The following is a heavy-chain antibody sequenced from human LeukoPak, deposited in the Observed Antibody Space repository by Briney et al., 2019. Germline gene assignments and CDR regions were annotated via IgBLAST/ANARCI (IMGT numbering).Heavy chain of an antibody. CDR3: AKDGYPLGYCSSTSCPYYFNY. CDR2: ISYDGSDN. V-gene: IGHV3-30*18. CDR1: GFTFSSYG. D-gene: IGHD2-2*01. J-gene: IGHJ4*02. Sequence: GGSLRLYCAASGFTFSSYGMHWVRQAPGKGLEWVAVISYDGSDNYYADSVKGRFTISRDNSKNTLYLQMNSLRTEDTAVYYCAKDGYPLGYCSSTSCPYYFNYWGQGTLVTVSS.